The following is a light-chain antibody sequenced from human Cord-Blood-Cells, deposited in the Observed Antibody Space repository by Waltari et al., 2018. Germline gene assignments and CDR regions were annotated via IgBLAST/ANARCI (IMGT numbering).Light chain of an antibody. V-gene: IGLV2-23*01. CDR1: SSDVGSYNL. CDR3: CSYAGRSTWV. CDR2: EGS. Sequence: QSALTQPASVSGSPGQSITISCTGTSSDVGSYNLVSWYQQHPGKAPKLMIYEGSKRPSGVSDRCSGAKSGDTASLAICGRQAEDEADYYCCSYAGRSTWVFGGGTKLTVL. J-gene: IGLJ3*02.